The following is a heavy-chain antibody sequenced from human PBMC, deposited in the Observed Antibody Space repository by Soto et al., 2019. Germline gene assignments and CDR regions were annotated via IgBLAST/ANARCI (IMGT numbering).Heavy chain of an antibody. CDR2: ISSSSSYI. Sequence: GGSLRLSCAASGFTFSSYSINWVRQAPGKGLEWVSSISSSSSYIYYADSVKGRFTISRDNAKNSLYLQMNSLGAEDTAVYYCARPYYDFWSGYTRPFDYWGQGTLVTV. V-gene: IGHV3-21*01. J-gene: IGHJ4*02. CDR3: ARPYYDFWSGYTRPFDY. CDR1: GFTFSSYS. D-gene: IGHD3-3*01.